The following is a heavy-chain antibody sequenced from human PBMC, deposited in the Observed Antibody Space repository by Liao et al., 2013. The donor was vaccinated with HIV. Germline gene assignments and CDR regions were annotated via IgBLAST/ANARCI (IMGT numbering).Heavy chain of an antibody. CDR2: IYSSGSA. D-gene: IGHD2-8*01. V-gene: IGHV4-4*07. CDR3: AKGTNLDY. CDR1: GGSISSYY. J-gene: IGHJ4*02. Sequence: QVQLQESGPRLVKPSETLSLTCSVSGGSISSYYWSWIRQPAGKGLEWIGRIYSSGSASYSPSLKSRVTMSVDTSKNQFSLQVNSVTAADTAVYYCAKGTNLDYWGQGTLVTVSS.